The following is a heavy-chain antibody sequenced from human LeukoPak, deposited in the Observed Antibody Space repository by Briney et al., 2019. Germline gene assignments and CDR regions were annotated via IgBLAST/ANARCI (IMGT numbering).Heavy chain of an antibody. CDR3: ARDWRYSSSRIHWFDP. Sequence: LSGGSLRLSCAASGFTVSSNYMNWVRQAPGRGLEWVSVIYSGGITYYADSVKGRFTISRDNSKNTLFLQMSSLRAEDTAVYYCARDWRYSSSRIHWFDPWGQGTLVTVSS. D-gene: IGHD6-13*01. J-gene: IGHJ5*02. CDR2: IYSGGIT. V-gene: IGHV3-66*01. CDR1: GFTVSSNY.